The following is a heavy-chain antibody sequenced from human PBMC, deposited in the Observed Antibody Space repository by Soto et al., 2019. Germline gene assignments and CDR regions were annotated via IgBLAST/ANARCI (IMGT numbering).Heavy chain of an antibody. CDR3: ARAVHTMIQGVRFRVDQ. CDR1: GYTFTAYY. Sequence: QVQLVQSGAEMKKPGASVKVSCEASGYTFTAYYIHWVRQAPGQGLEWMGWINPKGGGTQYAQKFEGRVTKTRDTSINTAYMELTRLTSDDTAVYYCARAVHTMIQGVRFRVDQWGQGTLVTVSS. D-gene: IGHD3-10*01. V-gene: IGHV1-2*02. J-gene: IGHJ4*02. CDR2: INPKGGGT.